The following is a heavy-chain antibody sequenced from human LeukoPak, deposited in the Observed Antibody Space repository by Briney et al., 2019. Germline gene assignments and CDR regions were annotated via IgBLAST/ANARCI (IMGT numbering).Heavy chain of an antibody. CDR1: GFRLSDYE. D-gene: IGHD3-9*01. Sequence: GGSLRLSCAAPGFRLSDYEIHWVRQAPGKGLEGVAVISYDGSEKYFADSVKGRFTISRENSKNTLCLEMNSLRPEDTAVYYCARMPTSFYDILTGYFDYWGQGTLVTVSS. CDR2: ISYDGSEK. J-gene: IGHJ4*02. V-gene: IGHV3-30*04. CDR3: ARMPTSFYDILTGYFDY.